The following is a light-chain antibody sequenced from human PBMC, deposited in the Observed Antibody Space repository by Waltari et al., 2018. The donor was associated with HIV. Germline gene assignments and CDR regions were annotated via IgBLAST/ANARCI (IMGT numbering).Light chain of an antibody. V-gene: IGLV1-47*01. CDR1: SSNIGSYY. J-gene: IGLJ2*01. CDR2: RNN. Sequence: QSVLTQPPSASGTPGQRVTISCSGSSSNIGSYYVYWYQQLPGTGPKLLIYRNNQRPSGVPDRFSGSKSGTSASLAINGLRSEDEADYYCAAWTDSLTAVVFGGGTKLSVL. CDR3: AAWTDSLTAVV.